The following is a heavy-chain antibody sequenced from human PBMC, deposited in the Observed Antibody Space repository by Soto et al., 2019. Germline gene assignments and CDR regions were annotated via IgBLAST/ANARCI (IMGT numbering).Heavy chain of an antibody. CDR3: ARTRGGYSSGGSDY. D-gene: IGHD6-19*01. CDR2: ISAYNGNT. J-gene: IGHJ4*02. Sequence: ASVKVSCKASGYTFTSYGISWVRQAPGQGLEWMGWISAYNGNTNYAQKLQGRVTMTTDTSTSTAYMELRSLRSDDTAVYYCARTRGGYSSGGSDYWGEGTLVTVYS. CDR1: GYTFTSYG. V-gene: IGHV1-18*04.